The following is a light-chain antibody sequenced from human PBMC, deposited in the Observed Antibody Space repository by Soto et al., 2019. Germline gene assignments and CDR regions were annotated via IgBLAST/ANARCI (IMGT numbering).Light chain of an antibody. J-gene: IGKJ1*01. Sequence: DIQMTQSPSTLSASVGDRVTITCRASQSISYWLAWYQQKPGKAPNLLIYKASSLESGVPSRISGSGSGTEYTLTISSLQPDDFATYYCQQYNNYLTFGQGTKVEI. CDR2: KAS. V-gene: IGKV1-5*03. CDR3: QQYNNYLT. CDR1: QSISYW.